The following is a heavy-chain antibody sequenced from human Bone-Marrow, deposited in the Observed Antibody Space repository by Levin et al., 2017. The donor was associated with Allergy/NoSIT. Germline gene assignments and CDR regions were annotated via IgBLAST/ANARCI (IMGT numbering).Heavy chain of an antibody. CDR1: GYSFSTYW. Sequence: AASVKVSCKGSGYSFSTYWIGWVRQMPGKGLEWMGIIYPGDSDTRYSPSFQGQVTISADKSINTAYLQWSSLKASDTAMYYCATCGNSFLFDYWGQGTLVTVSS. CDR2: IYPGDSDT. V-gene: IGHV5-51*01. CDR3: ATCGNSFLFDY. D-gene: IGHD4-23*01. J-gene: IGHJ4*02.